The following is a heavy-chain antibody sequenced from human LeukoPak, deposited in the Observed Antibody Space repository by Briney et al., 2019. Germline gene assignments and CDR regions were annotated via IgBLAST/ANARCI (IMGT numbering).Heavy chain of an antibody. D-gene: IGHD3-10*01. CDR1: GGSISSSTYF. CDR3: ARVPELWFGEFSHID. CDR2: IYTSGST. J-gene: IGHJ4*02. Sequence: PSETLSLTCTVSGGSISSSTYFWSWIRQPAGKGLEWIGRIYTSGSTNYNPSLKSRVTISVDTSKNQFSLKLSSVTAADTAVYYCARVPELWFGEFSHIDWGQGTLVTVSS. V-gene: IGHV4-61*02.